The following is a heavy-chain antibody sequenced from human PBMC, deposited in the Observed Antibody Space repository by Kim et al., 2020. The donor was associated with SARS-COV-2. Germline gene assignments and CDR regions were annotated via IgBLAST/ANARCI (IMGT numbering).Heavy chain of an antibody. J-gene: IGHJ6*02. D-gene: IGHD1-26*01. V-gene: IGHV7-4-1*02. CDR3: ASPPGTYYYGMDV. Sequence: YAQGFTGRFVFSLDTSVSTAYLQISSLKAEDTAVYYCASPPGTYYYGMDVWGQGTTVTVSS.